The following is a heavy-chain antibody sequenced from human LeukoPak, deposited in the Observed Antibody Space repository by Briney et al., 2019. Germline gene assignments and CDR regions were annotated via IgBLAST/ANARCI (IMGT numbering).Heavy chain of an antibody. V-gene: IGHV1-18*01. CDR1: GYTFTSYG. CDR2: ISAYNGNT. CDR3: ARDSVGYCSSTSCPRFDY. Sequence: ASVKVSCKASGYTFTSYGISWVRQAPGQGLEWMGWISAYNGNTNYAQKLQGRVTMTTDTSTSKAYMELRSLRSDDTAVYYCARDSVGYCSSTSCPRFDYWGQGTLVTVSS. J-gene: IGHJ4*02. D-gene: IGHD2-2*01.